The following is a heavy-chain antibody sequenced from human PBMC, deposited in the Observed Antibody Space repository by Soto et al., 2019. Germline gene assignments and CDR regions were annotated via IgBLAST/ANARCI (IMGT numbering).Heavy chain of an antibody. D-gene: IGHD3-22*01. CDR2: ISAYNGNT. J-gene: IGHJ5*02. CDR1: GYTFTSYG. V-gene: IGHV1-18*01. CDR3: ARAWYYYDSSGYGWFDP. Sequence: ASVKVSCKASGYTFTSYGISWVRQAPGQGLEWMGWISAYNGNTNYAQKLQGRVTMTTDTSTSTAYMELRSLRSDDTAVHYCARAWYYYDSSGYGWFDPWGQGTLVTVSS.